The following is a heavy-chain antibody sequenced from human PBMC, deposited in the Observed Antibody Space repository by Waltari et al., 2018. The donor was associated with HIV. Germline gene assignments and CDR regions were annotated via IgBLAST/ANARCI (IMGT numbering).Heavy chain of an antibody. V-gene: IGHV4-39*01. CDR2: IYYSGNT. J-gene: IGHJ3*01. D-gene: IGHD3-3*01. CDR3: ARHDYDFWSGSNAFDF. CDR1: GGSINSTTYY. Sequence: QLQLQESGPGLVKPSETLSLTCSVSGGSINSTTYYWGWIRQPPGKGLEWIGKIYYSGNTYQNPSLKSRVNISVDTSKNHFSLKLSSVTAADTALYYCARHDYDFWSGSNAFDFWGQGTMVTVSS.